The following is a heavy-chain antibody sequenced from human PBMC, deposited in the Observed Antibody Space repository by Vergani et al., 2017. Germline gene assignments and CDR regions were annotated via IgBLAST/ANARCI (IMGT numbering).Heavy chain of an antibody. D-gene: IGHD6-6*01. Sequence: HVHLVESGGGVVQPGRSLRLSCAASGFTFSSYGMHWVRQAPGKGLEWVAVISYDGSNKYYEDSVKGRFTISRDKSKNTLYLQMNSLRAEDTAVYYCAKDRGWSSSREFDIWGQGTMVTVSS. CDR2: ISYDGSNK. J-gene: IGHJ3*02. CDR3: AKDRGWSSSREFDI. V-gene: IGHV3-30*18. CDR1: GFTFSSYG.